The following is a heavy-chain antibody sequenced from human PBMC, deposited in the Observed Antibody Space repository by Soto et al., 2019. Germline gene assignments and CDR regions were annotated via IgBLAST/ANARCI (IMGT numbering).Heavy chain of an antibody. CDR2: ITGSGGDT. V-gene: IGHV3-23*01. CDR1: GFTFSNYA. D-gene: IGHD6-13*01. J-gene: IGHJ4*02. Sequence: RGSLRLSCAASGFTFSNYAMSWVRQTPGKGLEWVSAITGSGGDTFHADSVKGRFTISRDNTKNTLYLQMNGLRAEDTAVYYCAKGSANSRPYYFDYWGQGTLVTVSS. CDR3: AKGSANSRPYYFDY.